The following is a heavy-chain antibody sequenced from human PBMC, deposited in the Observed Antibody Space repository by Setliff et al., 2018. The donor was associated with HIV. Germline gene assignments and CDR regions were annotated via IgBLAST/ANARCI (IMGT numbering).Heavy chain of an antibody. V-gene: IGHV1-18*01. D-gene: IGHD3-9*01. CDR2: ISAYNGNT. J-gene: IGHJ4*02. CDR3: VRQDILTSYYMFDY. Sequence: ASVKVSCKASGYTFTNYGVSWVRQAPGQGLEWMGWISAYNGNTNYAQKLQGRVTMTTDTSTSTAYMELRGLTSDDTAIYYCVRQDILTSYYMFDYWGQGTLVTVSS. CDR1: GYTFTNYG.